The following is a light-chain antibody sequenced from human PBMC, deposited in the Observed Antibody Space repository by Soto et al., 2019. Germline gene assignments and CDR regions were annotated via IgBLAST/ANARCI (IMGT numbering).Light chain of an antibody. CDR3: QQTISFPPT. J-gene: IGKJ1*01. CDR2: AAS. Sequence: DIQMTHSPSSRSQPVEARGIITSRASQSISNHLNWYQQKPGKAPKLLIFAASSLQSGVPSRFSGSRSGPDFTLTISSLQPEDFATYYCQQTISFPPTFGQGTKVDIK. CDR1: QSISNH. V-gene: IGKV1-39*01.